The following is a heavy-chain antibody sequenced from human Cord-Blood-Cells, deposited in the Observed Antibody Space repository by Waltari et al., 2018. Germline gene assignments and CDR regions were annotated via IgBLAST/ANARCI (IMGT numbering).Heavy chain of an antibody. D-gene: IGHD3-9*01. CDR1: GHSSTTDG. J-gene: IGHJ6*02. V-gene: IGHV5-51*01. CDR2: IYPGDSDT. CDR3: ARRTDILYYGMDV. Sequence: ELQLVQSGAEVRKPGEAPKISCTGSGHSSTTDGTGWPGQMPGKGLKWMGIIYPGDSDTRYSPSFQGQVTISADKSISTAYLQWSSLKASDTAMYYCARRTDILYYGMDVWGQGTTVTVSS.